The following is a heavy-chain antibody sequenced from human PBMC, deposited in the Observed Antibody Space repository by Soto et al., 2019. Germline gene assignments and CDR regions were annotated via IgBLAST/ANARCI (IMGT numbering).Heavy chain of an antibody. D-gene: IGHD5-12*01. J-gene: IGHJ6*02. Sequence: QVQLQESGPGLVKPSETLSLTCTVSGGSVSSGSYYWSWIRQPPGKGLEWIGYIYYSGSTNYNPSRKRRVTMSVDASKNQFSLKLSSVTAADTAVDYCARDSRGYSGYGMDVWGQGTTVTVSS. CDR2: IYYSGST. CDR1: GGSVSSGSYY. CDR3: ARDSRGYSGYGMDV. V-gene: IGHV4-61*01.